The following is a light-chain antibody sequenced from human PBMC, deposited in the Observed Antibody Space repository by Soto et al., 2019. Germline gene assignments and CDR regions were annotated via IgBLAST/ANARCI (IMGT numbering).Light chain of an antibody. CDR2: EVS. J-gene: IGLJ2*01. Sequence: QSALTQPASVSGSPGQSITISCTGTSSDVGGYNYVSWYQQHPGKAPKLIIYEVSNRPSGVSNRFSGSKSGNTASLTISGLQAEDEADYYCSSYTGGSTLVVFGGGTKLTVL. CDR1: SSDVGGYNY. V-gene: IGLV2-14*01. CDR3: SSYTGGSTLVV.